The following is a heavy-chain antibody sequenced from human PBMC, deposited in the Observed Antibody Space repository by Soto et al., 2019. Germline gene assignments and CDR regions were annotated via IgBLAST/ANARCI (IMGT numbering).Heavy chain of an antibody. V-gene: IGHV1-18*04. CDR2: ISANKGNT. J-gene: IGHJ4*02. Sequence: QVQLVQSGAEVKKPGASMKVSCKASGYTFTSYGISWERQAPGQGLEWTGWISANKGNTNYAEKLQGRVTMTTETSASTAYIELRSLGSDDTAVYYCARGGFVGGCIDYWGQGTLVTVSS. D-gene: IGHD3-10*01. CDR1: GYTFTSYG. CDR3: ARGGFVGGCIDY.